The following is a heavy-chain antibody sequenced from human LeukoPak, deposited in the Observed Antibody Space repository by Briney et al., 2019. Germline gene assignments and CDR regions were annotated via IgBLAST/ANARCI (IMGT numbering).Heavy chain of an antibody. Sequence: PGGSLRLSCAASGFTFSNYAMKWARQAPGKGLEWVSGISGSGGSTYYADSVKGRFTISRDNSKNTLYLQMNSLRAEDTAVYYCAKVVTAILRNNWFDPWGQGTLVTVSS. J-gene: IGHJ5*02. CDR3: AKVVTAILRNNWFDP. V-gene: IGHV3-23*01. CDR2: ISGSGGST. D-gene: IGHD2-21*02. CDR1: GFTFSNYA.